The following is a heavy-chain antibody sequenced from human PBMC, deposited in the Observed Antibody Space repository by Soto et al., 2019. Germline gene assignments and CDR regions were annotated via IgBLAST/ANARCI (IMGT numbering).Heavy chain of an antibody. CDR1: RFTFTTYA. CDR3: VRCGYISGWYCYFDF. D-gene: IGHD6-19*01. V-gene: IGHV3-30-3*01. Sequence: GGSLRLSCAASRFTFTTYAMNWVRQAPGKGLEWVALMSSDGTNEHYADSVRGRFTVSRDNSRNTLFLQMNNLRTDDTAVYYCVRCGYISGWYCYFDFWGLGTLVTVSS. J-gene: IGHJ4*02. CDR2: MSSDGTNE.